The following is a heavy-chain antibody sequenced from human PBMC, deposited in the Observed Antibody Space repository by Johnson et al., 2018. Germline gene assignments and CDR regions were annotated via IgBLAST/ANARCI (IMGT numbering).Heavy chain of an antibody. CDR3: AKDRRWAGGYSAIGDAFDI. CDR1: GFTFSSYG. CDR2: ISYDGSNK. V-gene: IGHV3-30*18. Sequence: QVQLVQSGGCVVQPGRSLRLSCAASGFTFSSYGMHWVRQAPGKGLEWVAVISYDGSNKYYADSVKGRLTISRDNSKNTLYLQMNSLRAEDTAVYYCAKDRRWAGGYSAIGDAFDIWGQGTMVTVSS. D-gene: IGHD5-18*01. J-gene: IGHJ3*02.